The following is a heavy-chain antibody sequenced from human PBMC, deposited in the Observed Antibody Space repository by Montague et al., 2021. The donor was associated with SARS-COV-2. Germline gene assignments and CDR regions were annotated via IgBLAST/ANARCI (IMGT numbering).Heavy chain of an antibody. CDR1: GGSISSTAYY. D-gene: IGHD3-10*01. J-gene: IGHJ6*02. Sequence: SETRSLTCTVSGGSISSTAYYWGWIRQPPGKGLEWIGSIYYTVNTYYNPSLKSRVTISVDASKNQFSLTLSSVSAADTAVYYRARQTTLLRGRAPPGVWGQGTTVTVSS. V-gene: IGHV4-39*01. CDR3: ARQTTLLRGRAPPGV. CDR2: IYYTVNT.